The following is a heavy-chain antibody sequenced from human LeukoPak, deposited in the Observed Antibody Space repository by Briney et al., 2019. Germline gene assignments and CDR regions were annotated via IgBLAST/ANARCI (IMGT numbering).Heavy chain of an antibody. J-gene: IGHJ4*02. CDR2: IYFSGGT. Sequence: ASETLSLTCTVSGDSISSSNCYWGWIRQPPGKGLEWIGSIYFSGGTYYNASLKSRVTISVDTSKNQFSLKLSSVTAADTAVYYCARTEVATIAYWGQGTLVTVSS. D-gene: IGHD5-12*01. CDR3: ARTEVATIAY. V-gene: IGHV4-39*01. CDR1: GDSISSSNCY.